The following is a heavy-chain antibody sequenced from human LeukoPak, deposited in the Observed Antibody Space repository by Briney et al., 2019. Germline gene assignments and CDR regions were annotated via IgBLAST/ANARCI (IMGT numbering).Heavy chain of an antibody. CDR2: INPNSGGT. Sequence: ASVKVSCKASGYTFTGYYMHWVRQAPGQGLEWMGWINPNSGGTNYAQKFQGRVTMTRDTSISTAYMELSRLRSDDTAVYYCAREPITIFGVVPDFDYWGQGTLATVSS. CDR1: GYTFTGYY. V-gene: IGHV1-2*02. D-gene: IGHD3-3*01. J-gene: IGHJ4*02. CDR3: AREPITIFGVVPDFDY.